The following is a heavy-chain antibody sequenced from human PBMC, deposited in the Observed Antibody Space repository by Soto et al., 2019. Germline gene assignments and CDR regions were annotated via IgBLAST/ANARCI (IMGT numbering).Heavy chain of an antibody. D-gene: IGHD2-21*02. CDR2: IYYSGST. J-gene: IGHJ6*02. Sequence: PSETLSLTCTVSGGSISRHYWSWIRQPPGKGLEWIGNIYYSGSTSYNPSLKSRVTISVDRSRTQFSLQLSSVTAADTAVYYCARDLWGYCGTDCYPLDVWGQGTTVTVSS. CDR1: GGSISRHY. CDR3: ARDLWGYCGTDCYPLDV. V-gene: IGHV4-59*11.